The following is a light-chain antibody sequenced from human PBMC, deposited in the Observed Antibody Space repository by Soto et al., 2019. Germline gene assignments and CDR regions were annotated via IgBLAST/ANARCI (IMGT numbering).Light chain of an antibody. V-gene: IGKV3-15*01. CDR3: QQTHNWPRT. J-gene: IGKJ1*01. Sequence: EIVMTQSPATLSVSLGDRATLSCRASQSVGSYLAWYQQKPGQAPRLLIYGASTRAAGIPARFSGSGSETDFTLTISSLQYEDFEVYYCQQTHNWPRTLGQGTKVDIK. CDR1: QSVGSY. CDR2: GAS.